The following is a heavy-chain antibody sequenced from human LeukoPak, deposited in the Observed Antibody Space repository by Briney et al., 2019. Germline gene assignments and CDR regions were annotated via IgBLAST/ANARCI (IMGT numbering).Heavy chain of an antibody. Sequence: GGSLRLSCAASGFTFDDYAMHWVRQAPGKGLEWVSGISWNSGSIGYADSVKGRFTISRDNAKNSLYLQMNSLRAEDMALYYCAKSGDSDYYDSSGYFDYWGQGTLVTVSS. CDR3: AKSGDSDYYDSSGYFDY. D-gene: IGHD3-22*01. CDR2: ISWNSGSI. V-gene: IGHV3-9*03. J-gene: IGHJ4*02. CDR1: GFTFDDYA.